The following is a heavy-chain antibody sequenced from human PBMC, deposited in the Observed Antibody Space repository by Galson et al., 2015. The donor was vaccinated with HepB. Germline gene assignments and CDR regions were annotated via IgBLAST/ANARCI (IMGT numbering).Heavy chain of an antibody. CDR1: RFTFSSYG. V-gene: IGHV3-30*18. CDR2: ISYDGTYK. D-gene: IGHD3-3*01. Sequence: SLRLSCAASRFTFSSYGMHWVRQAPGKGLGWVAIISYDGTYKNYADSVKGRFTISRDNSKNTLFLQMNSLRAEDTAVYYCGKDAIDFWSGYSGPAGLIANWGQGTLVTVSS. CDR3: GKDAIDFWSGYSGPAGLIAN. J-gene: IGHJ1*01.